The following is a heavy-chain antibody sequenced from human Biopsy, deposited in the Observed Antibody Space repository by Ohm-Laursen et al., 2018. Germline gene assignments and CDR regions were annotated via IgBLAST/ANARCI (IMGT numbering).Heavy chain of an antibody. V-gene: IGHV4-59*11. J-gene: IGHJ4*02. D-gene: IGHD4-23*01. CDR2: ISYTGYT. CDR1: GGSFTGHY. CDR3: ARGSNDFGGLYFPR. Sequence: SDTLSPTCTVSGGSFTGHYWTWIRQPPGKGLEWIGHISYTGYTSYNAPLKSRVTISVDTSRNHFSLRLSSLTAADTAVYYCARGSNDFGGLYFPRWGQGTLLTVSS.